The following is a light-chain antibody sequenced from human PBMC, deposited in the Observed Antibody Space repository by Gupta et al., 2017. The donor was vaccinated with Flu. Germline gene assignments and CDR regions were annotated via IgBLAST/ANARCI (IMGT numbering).Light chain of an antibody. J-gene: IGLJ3*02. V-gene: IGLV7-43*01. CDR1: AGALISDYY. Sequence: QPVVTHAPLLTPATRGQASSTCGSGAGALISDYYPNWFQQKAGQTPRALIYKTDNKHSWTPARFSGSLLGGKAALTLSGAQPEDEADYYCLIMYGNAWVFGGGTKLTVL. CDR2: KTD. CDR3: LIMYGNAWV.